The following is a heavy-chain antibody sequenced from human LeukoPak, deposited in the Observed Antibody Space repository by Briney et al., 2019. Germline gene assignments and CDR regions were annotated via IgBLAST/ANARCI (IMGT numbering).Heavy chain of an antibody. CDR1: GFTFSSYA. V-gene: IGHV3-30-3*01. CDR2: ISYDGSNK. J-gene: IGHJ4*02. CDR3: AREGIEGYFDY. Sequence: RSLRLSCAASGFTFSSYAMHWVRQAPGKGLEWVAVISYDGSNKYYADSVKGRFTISRDNSKNTLYLQMNSLRAEDTAVYYCAREGIEGYFDYWGQGTLVTVSS. D-gene: IGHD1-26*01.